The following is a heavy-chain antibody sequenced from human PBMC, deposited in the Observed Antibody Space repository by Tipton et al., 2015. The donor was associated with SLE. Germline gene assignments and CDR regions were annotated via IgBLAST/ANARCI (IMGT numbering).Heavy chain of an antibody. J-gene: IGHJ4*02. CDR2: IYYSGST. Sequence: LRLSCTVSGGSISSSSYYWGWIRQPPGKGLEWIGSIYYSGSTYYNPSLTSRVTMSVTTSKNPFSLNLSSVTAADTAVYYCARLGYYDSRAGCWGQGTLVTVSS. V-gene: IGHV4-39*01. CDR3: ARLGYYDSRAGC. CDR1: GGSISSSSYY. D-gene: IGHD3-22*01.